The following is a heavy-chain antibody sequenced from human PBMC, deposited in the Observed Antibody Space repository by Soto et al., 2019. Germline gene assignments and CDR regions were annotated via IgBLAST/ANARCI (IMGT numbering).Heavy chain of an antibody. Sequence: GGSLRLSCAASGFTFSSYAMSWVRQAPGKGLEWVSAISGSGGSTYYADSVKGRFTISRDNSKNTLYLQMNSLRAEDTAVYYCAKAADPEYYYDSSGYPTWGQGTLVTVSS. V-gene: IGHV3-23*01. D-gene: IGHD3-22*01. CDR2: ISGSGGST. CDR1: GFTFSSYA. CDR3: AKAADPEYYYDSSGYPT. J-gene: IGHJ5*02.